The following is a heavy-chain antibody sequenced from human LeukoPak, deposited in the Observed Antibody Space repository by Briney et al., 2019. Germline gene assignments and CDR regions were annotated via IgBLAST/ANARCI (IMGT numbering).Heavy chain of an antibody. V-gene: IGHV4-34*01. J-gene: IGHJ6*02. Sequence: SETLSPTCAVYGGSFSGYYWSWIRQPPGKGLEWIGEINHSGSTNYNPSLKSRVTISVDTSKNQFSLKLSSVTAADTAVYYCASDRSSWYLISYYYGMDVWGQGTTVTVSS. CDR1: GGSFSGYY. CDR3: ASDRSSWYLISYYYGMDV. CDR2: INHSGST. D-gene: IGHD6-13*01.